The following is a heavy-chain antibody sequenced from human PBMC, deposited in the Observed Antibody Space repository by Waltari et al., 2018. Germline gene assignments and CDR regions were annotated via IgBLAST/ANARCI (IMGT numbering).Heavy chain of an antibody. V-gene: IGHV4-38-2*01. CDR2: IYHSGST. D-gene: IGHD2-15*01. CDR1: GYSISSGYY. CDR3: ARRTPYGGNIDY. Sequence: QVQLQESGPGLVKPSATLSLTCAVSGYSISSGYYWGWIRQPPGKGLEWIGSIYHSGSTYYNPSLKSRVTISVDTSKNQFSLKLSSVTAADTAVYYCARRTPYGGNIDYWGQGTLVTVSS. J-gene: IGHJ4*02.